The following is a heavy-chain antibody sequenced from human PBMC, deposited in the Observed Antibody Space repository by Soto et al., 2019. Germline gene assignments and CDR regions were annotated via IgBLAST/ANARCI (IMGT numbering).Heavy chain of an antibody. CDR3: ARDLGYCSSTSCYPGVNWFDP. Sequence: ASVKVSCKASGYTFTSYGISCVRQAPGQVLEWMGWISAYNGNTNYAQKLQGRVTMTTDTSTSTAYMELRSLRSDDTAVYYCARDLGYCSSTSCYPGVNWFDPWGQGTLVTVSS. J-gene: IGHJ5*02. CDR2: ISAYNGNT. V-gene: IGHV1-18*04. CDR1: GYTFTSYG. D-gene: IGHD2-2*01.